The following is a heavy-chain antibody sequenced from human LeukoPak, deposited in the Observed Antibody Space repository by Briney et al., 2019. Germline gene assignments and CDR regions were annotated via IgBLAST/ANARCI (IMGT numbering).Heavy chain of an antibody. D-gene: IGHD6-19*01. J-gene: IGHJ4*02. CDR2: IKQDGSEK. Sequence: GGSLRLSCAASGFTVSSNYMSWVRQAPGKGLEWVANIKQDGSEKYYVDSVKGRFTISRDNAKNSLYLQMNSLRAEDTAVYYCARVGSGWYVYFDYWGQGTLVTVSS. CDR1: GFTVSSNY. CDR3: ARVGSGWYVYFDY. V-gene: IGHV3-7*01.